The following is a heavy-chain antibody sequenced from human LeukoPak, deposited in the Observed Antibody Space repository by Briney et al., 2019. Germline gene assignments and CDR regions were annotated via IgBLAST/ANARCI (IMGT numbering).Heavy chain of an antibody. CDR2: IYYSGST. V-gene: IGHV4-39*07. Sequence: SETLSLTCTVSGGSISSSSYYWGWIRQPPGKGLGWIGSIYYSGSTYYNPSLKSRVTISVDTSKNQFSLKLSSVTAADTAVYYCARSPQSDYFDYWGQGTLVTVSS. CDR1: GGSISSSSYY. CDR3: ARSPQSDYFDY. J-gene: IGHJ4*02.